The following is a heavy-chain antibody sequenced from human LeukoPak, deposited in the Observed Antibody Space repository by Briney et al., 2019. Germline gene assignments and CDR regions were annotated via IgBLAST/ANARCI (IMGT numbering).Heavy chain of an antibody. CDR3: TRDYGGIQLWSFDY. Sequence: PGGSLRLSCTASGSTFGDYAMSWFRQAPGKGLEWVGFIRSKAYGGTTEYAASVKGRFTISRDDSKSIAYLQMNSLKTEDTAVYYCTRDYGGIQLWSFDYWGQGTLVTVSS. J-gene: IGHJ4*02. CDR1: GSTFGDYA. CDR2: IRSKAYGGTT. D-gene: IGHD5-18*01. V-gene: IGHV3-49*03.